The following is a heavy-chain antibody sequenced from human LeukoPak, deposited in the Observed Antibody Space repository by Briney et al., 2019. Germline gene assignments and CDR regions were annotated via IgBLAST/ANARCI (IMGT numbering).Heavy chain of an antibody. J-gene: IGHJ3*02. CDR1: GFTFSSYS. Sequence: GGSLRLSCAASGFTFSSYSMNWARQAPGKGLEWVSSISSSSSYIYYADSVKGRFTISRDNAKNSLYLQMNSLRAEDTAVYYCARGDSYGYLGAFDIWGQGTMVTVSS. CDR2: ISSSSSYI. CDR3: ARGDSYGYLGAFDI. V-gene: IGHV3-21*01. D-gene: IGHD5-18*01.